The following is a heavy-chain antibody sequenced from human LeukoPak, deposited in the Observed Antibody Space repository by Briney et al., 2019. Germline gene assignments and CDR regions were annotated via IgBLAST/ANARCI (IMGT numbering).Heavy chain of an antibody. J-gene: IGHJ6*03. Sequence: GGSLRLSCAASGFTVSSNYMSWVRQAPGKGLEWVSGISGSGGSTYYADSVKGRFTISRDNSKNTLYLEMNSLRAEDTAVFYCAKDGVILAPGIYWYMDVWGRGTTVTVSS. V-gene: IGHV3-23*01. CDR1: GFTVSSNY. CDR3: AKDGVILAPGIYWYMDV. D-gene: IGHD3-16*02. CDR2: ISGSGGST.